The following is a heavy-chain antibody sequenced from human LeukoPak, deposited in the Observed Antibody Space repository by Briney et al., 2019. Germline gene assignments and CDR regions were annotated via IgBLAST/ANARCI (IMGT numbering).Heavy chain of an antibody. CDR1: GGSIRXXXXX. CDR2: IYYSGST. D-gene: IGHD6-13*01. J-gene: IGHJ5*02. CDR3: ARTSSSSWYVP. Sequence: SETLSLTCTVSGGSIRXXXXXXXXXRXXXXXGXEWIGSIYYSGSTYYNXSLXSRVTIXVDTSKNQFSLKLSSVTAADTAVYYCARTSSSSWYVPWGQGTLVTVSS. V-gene: IGHV4-39*01.